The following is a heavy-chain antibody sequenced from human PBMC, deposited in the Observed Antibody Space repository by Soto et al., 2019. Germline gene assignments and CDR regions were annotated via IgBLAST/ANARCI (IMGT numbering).Heavy chain of an antibody. CDR3: AKDGRYSSRLYYFDY. D-gene: IGHD6-13*01. Sequence: SETLSLTCTVYGGSVSDYYWSWVRQPAGKGLEWIGRIRPGGNTNYSPSLMSRVTMSVDTSRNQFSLKLTSVTAEDTAVYYCAKDGRYSSRLYYFDYWGQGTLVTVSS. CDR2: IRPGGNT. V-gene: IGHV4-4*07. J-gene: IGHJ4*02. CDR1: GGSVSDYY.